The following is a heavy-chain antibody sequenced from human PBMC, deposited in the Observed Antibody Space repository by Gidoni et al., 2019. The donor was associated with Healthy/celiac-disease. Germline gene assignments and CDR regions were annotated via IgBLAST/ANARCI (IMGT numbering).Heavy chain of an antibody. CDR3: AKESSGDTSYYFDY. Sequence: QVQLVESGGGVVQPGRSLRLSCAASGFTFSSYGMHWVRQAPGKGLEWVAVISYDGSNKYYADSVKGRFTISRDNSKNTLYLQMNSLRAEDTAVYYCAKESSGDTSYYFDYWGQGTLVTVSS. J-gene: IGHJ4*02. CDR2: ISYDGSNK. D-gene: IGHD4-17*01. CDR1: GFTFSSYG. V-gene: IGHV3-30*18.